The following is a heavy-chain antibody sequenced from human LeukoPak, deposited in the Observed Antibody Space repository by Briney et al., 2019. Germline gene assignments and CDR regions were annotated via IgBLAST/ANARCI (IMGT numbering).Heavy chain of an antibody. V-gene: IGHV4-38-2*02. D-gene: IGHD2-15*01. CDR1: GFSISSDDC. Sequence: SETLSLTCLVSGFSISSDDCWGWIRQPPGKGLEWIGSISNRGSPYYNPSLKSRVTMSVDTPNNHFSLRLSSVTAADTAVYYCVRDGGFYYTASPNSWFDPWGQGALVTVSS. CDR3: VRDGGFYYTASPNSWFDP. CDR2: ISNRGSP. J-gene: IGHJ5*02.